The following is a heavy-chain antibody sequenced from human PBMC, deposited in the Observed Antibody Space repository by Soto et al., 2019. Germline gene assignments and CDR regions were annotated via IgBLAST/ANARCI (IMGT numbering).Heavy chain of an antibody. CDR2: IYYSGST. CDR1: GGSISSYY. J-gene: IGHJ5*02. D-gene: IGHD3-10*01. V-gene: IGHV4-59*12. CDR3: ARKPDMVRGVITQNWFDP. Sequence: SETLSLTCTVSGGSISSYYWSWIRQPPGKGLEWIGYIYYSGSTNYNPSLKSRVTISVDTSKNQFSLKLSSVTAADTAVYYCARKPDMVRGVITQNWFDPWGQGTLVTVSS.